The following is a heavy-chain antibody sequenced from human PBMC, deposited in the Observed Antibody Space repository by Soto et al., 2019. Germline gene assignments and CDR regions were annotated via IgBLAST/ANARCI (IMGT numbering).Heavy chain of an antibody. J-gene: IGHJ4*02. CDR2: IFNSGTT. CDR3: ALALGPTTGLDY. V-gene: IGHV4-31*02. CDR1: GASTVSHYH. D-gene: IGHD1-26*01. Sequence: QVQLQGSGPGLVKPSPTLSLNCSVSGASTVSHYHWTWIRQPPWKGLEWMGYIFNSGTTFYNPSLTSRLSISMDTSGNHFSLELRSVTASDTAVYYCALALGPTTGLDYWGQGTLVTVSS.